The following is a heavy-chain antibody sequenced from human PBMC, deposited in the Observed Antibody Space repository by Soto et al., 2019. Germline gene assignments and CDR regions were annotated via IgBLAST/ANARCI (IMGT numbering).Heavy chain of an antibody. D-gene: IGHD1-26*01. CDR1: GFTVSSNY. CDR3: ARGGVVGANYYYYGMDV. J-gene: IGHJ6*02. V-gene: IGHV3-53*01. Sequence: GGSLRLSCAASGFTVSSNYMSWVRQAPGKGLEWVSVIYSGGSTYYADSVKGRFTISRDNSKNTLYLQMNSLRAEDTAVYYCARGGVVGANYYYYGMDVWGQGTTVTVSS. CDR2: IYSGGST.